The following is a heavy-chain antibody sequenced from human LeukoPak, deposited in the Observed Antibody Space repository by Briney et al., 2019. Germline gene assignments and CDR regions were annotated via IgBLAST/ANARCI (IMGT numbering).Heavy chain of an antibody. V-gene: IGHV4-39*07. D-gene: IGHD4/OR15-4a*01. CDR1: GGSISSSSYY. J-gene: IGHJ5*02. CDR2: IYYSGST. CDR3: ARVVRRTGANDTAAGFDP. Sequence: SETLSLTCTVSGGSISSSSYYWGWIRQPPWKGLEWIGSIYYSGSTYYNPSLKSRVTISVDTSKNQFSLKLSSVTAADTAVYYCARVVRRTGANDTAAGFDPWGQGTLVTVSS.